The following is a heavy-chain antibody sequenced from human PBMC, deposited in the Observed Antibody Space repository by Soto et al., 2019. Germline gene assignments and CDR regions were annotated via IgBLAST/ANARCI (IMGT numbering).Heavy chain of an antibody. CDR3: ARGRGGSSPVYGYYYYYMDV. J-gene: IGHJ6*03. V-gene: IGHV4-34*01. CDR2: INHSGST. Sequence: SETLSLTCAVYGGSFSGYYWSWIRQPPGKGLEWIGEINHSGSTNYNPSLKSRVTISVDTSKNQFSLKLSSVTAADTAVYYCARGRGGSSPVYGYYYYYMDVWGKGTTVTVSS. CDR1: GGSFSGYY. D-gene: IGHD6-6*01.